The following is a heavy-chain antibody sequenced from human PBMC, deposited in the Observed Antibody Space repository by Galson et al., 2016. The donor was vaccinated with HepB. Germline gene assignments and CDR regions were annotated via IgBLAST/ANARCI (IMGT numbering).Heavy chain of an antibody. CDR1: GGSFTSYY. CDR3: ASGVGGSYGFH. D-gene: IGHD5-18*01. CDR2: INHSGSA. J-gene: IGHJ4*02. V-gene: IGHV4-34*01. Sequence: SETLSLTCAVYGGSFTSYYWTWVRQTPGKGLEWIAEINHSGSANYSPSLKSRVSISVDTSNNQFSLKLTSVTAADTAVYYCASGVGGSYGFHWGQGTLVTVSS.